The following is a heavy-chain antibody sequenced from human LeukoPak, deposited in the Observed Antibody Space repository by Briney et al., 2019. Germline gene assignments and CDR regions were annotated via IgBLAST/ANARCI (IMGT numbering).Heavy chain of an antibody. D-gene: IGHD6-19*01. Sequence: PLETLSLTCAVSGGSISSSNWWSWVRQPPGKGLEWIGEIYHSGSTNYNPSLKSRVTISVDKSKNQFSLKLSSVTAADTAVYYCARDGGYSSGIDYWGQGTLVAVSS. CDR1: GGSISSSNW. J-gene: IGHJ4*02. CDR3: ARDGGYSSGIDY. CDR2: IYHSGST. V-gene: IGHV4-4*02.